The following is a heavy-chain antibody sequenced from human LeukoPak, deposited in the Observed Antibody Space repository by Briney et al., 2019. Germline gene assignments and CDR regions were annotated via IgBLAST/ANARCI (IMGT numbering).Heavy chain of an antibody. CDR1: GGSISGYF. CDR3: ASFPYYYGSGSYYKDSDY. V-gene: IGHV4-4*07. CDR2: IYATGTT. D-gene: IGHD3-10*01. J-gene: IGHJ4*02. Sequence: SETLSLTCTVSGGSISGYFWSWIRQPAGKGLEWIGRIYATGTTNYNPSLKSRVTMSVDTSKNQFSLNLTSVTAADTAVYYCASFPYYYGSGSYYKDSDYWGQGTLVTVSS.